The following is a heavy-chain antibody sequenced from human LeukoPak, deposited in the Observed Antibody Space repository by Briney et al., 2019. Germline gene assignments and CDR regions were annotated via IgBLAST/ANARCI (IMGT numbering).Heavy chain of an antibody. D-gene: IGHD3-3*01. CDR2: ISGSGGST. J-gene: IGHJ4*02. V-gene: IGHV3-23*01. CDR3: AKDGLQFSEWLPPLGY. CDR1: GFTFSSYA. Sequence: GGSLRLSCAASGFTFSSYAMSWVRQAPGKGLEWVSAISGSGGSTYYADSVKGRFTISRDITKNTLYLQMNSLRAEDTAVYYCAKDGLQFSEWLPPLGYWGQGTLVTVPS.